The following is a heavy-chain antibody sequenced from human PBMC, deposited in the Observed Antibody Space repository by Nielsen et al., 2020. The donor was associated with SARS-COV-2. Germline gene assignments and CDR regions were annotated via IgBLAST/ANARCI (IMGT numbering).Heavy chain of an antibody. CDR3: ARGRYSGYDPTIYYYYGMDV. J-gene: IGHJ6*02. V-gene: IGHV4-34*01. CDR2: INHSGST. Sequence: RQAPGKGLEWIGEINHSGSTNYNPSLKSRVTISVDTSKNQFSLKLSSVTAADTAVYYCARGRYSGYDPTIYYYYGMDVWGQGTTVTVSS. D-gene: IGHD5-12*01.